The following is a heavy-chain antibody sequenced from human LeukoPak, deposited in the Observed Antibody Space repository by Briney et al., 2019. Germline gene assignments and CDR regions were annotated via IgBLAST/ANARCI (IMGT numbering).Heavy chain of an antibody. V-gene: IGHV3-74*01. CDR2: IDTDGSTT. D-gene: IGHD5-18*01. J-gene: IGHJ5*01. Sequence: GGSLRLSCAASGFTFRNYWMHWIRQVPGKGLVWVSRIDTDGSTTDYADSVEGRFTISRDNARNTVYLQMNSLSADDTGVYYCVRGGSGSSYGEFVSWGQGTLVTVSS. CDR3: VRGGSGSSYGEFVS. CDR1: GFTFRNYW.